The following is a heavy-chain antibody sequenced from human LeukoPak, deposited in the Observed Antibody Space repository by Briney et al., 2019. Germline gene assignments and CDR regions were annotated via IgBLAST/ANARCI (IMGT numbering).Heavy chain of an antibody. CDR2: IIPIFGIA. Sequence: GASVTVSCTASGGDFSSYAISWVRQAPGQGLEWMGRIIPIFGIANYAQKFQGRVTITADKSTSTAYMELSSLRSEGTAVYYCARDGAGGYSNYYYGMDVWGQGTTVTVSS. J-gene: IGHJ6*02. D-gene: IGHD4-11*01. CDR1: GGDFSSYA. CDR3: ARDGAGGYSNYYYGMDV. V-gene: IGHV1-69*04.